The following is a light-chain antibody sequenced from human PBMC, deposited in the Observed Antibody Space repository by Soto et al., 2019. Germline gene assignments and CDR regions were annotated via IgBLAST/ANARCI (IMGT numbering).Light chain of an antibody. V-gene: IGKV1-8*01. CDR2: AAS. CDR3: QQYYSYPAYT. Sequence: AIRMTQSPSSLSASTGDRVTITCRASQGISSYLAWYQQKPGKAPKLLIYAASTLQSGVPSRFSGSGSGTDFSLTISCRQSEDFATNYCQQYYSYPAYTFGQGTKLEIK. CDR1: QGISSY. J-gene: IGKJ2*01.